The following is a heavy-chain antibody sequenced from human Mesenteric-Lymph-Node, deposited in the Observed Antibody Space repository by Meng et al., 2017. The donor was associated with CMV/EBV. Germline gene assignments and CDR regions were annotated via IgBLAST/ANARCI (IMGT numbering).Heavy chain of an antibody. Sequence: SETLSLTCTVSRGSISTSNYYWGWIRQPPGKGLQWIGSIYYSGNTYYNPSLRSRVTISVDMSRNQFSLKLSSVTAADTAVYYCARVGSRYSSYWFDPWGQGTLVTVSS. J-gene: IGHJ5*02. D-gene: IGHD5-18*01. V-gene: IGHV4-39*07. CDR3: ARVGSRYSSYWFDP. CDR1: RGSISTSNYY. CDR2: IYYSGNT.